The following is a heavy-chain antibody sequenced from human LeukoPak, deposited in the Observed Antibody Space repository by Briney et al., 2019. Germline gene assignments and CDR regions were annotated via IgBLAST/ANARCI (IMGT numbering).Heavy chain of an antibody. Sequence: PGGSLRLSCAASGFTFDDFGMSWVRQVPGKGLEWVSGINWSGDSIHYADSVKGRFTISRDNAKNSVFLQMNSLRGEDTALYYCARLKSSGWYNAPFDYWGQGTLVTVSS. CDR2: INWSGDSI. V-gene: IGHV3-20*04. J-gene: IGHJ4*02. CDR3: ARLKSSGWYNAPFDY. CDR1: GFTFDDFG. D-gene: IGHD6-13*01.